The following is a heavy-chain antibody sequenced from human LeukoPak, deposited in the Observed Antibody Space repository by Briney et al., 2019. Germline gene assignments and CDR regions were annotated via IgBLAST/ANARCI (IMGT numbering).Heavy chain of an antibody. CDR2: LSGSGGST. D-gene: IGHD3-22*01. V-gene: IGHV3-23*01. CDR3: AKRGVVIRVILVGFHKEAYYFDS. CDR1: GITLSNYG. Sequence: GGSLRLSCAVSGITLSNYGMTWVRQAPGKGLEWVAGLSGSGGSTNYADSVKGRFTISRDNAKNTVYLQMNSLRAEDTAVYFCAKRGVVIRVILVGFHKEAYYFDSWGQGVLVTVSS. J-gene: IGHJ4*02.